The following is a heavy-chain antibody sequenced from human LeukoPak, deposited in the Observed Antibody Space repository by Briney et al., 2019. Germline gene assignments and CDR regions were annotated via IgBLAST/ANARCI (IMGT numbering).Heavy chain of an antibody. CDR2: IHYSGST. D-gene: IGHD5-18*01. CDR3: ARLPTGYPNWFDT. Sequence: ESSETLSLTCAASGGSISSISSNNWAWIRQPPGKGLELIAAIHYSGSTYYNPSFMSRVTISVDTSKNQFSLKLRSLTATDTAVYYCARLPTGYPNWFDTWGQGILVTVS. CDR1: GGSISSISSNN. V-gene: IGHV4-39*01. J-gene: IGHJ5*02.